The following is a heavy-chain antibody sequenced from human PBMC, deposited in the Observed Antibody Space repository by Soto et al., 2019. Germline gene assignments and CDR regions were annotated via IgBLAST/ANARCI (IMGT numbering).Heavy chain of an antibody. D-gene: IGHD3-16*01. J-gene: IGHJ4*02. CDR1: GFTVSGNY. CDR2: FYGGGST. Sequence: GGSLRLSCAASGFTVSGNYMTWVRQAPGKGLEWVSTFYGGGSTWYADSVKGRFTISRDTSKNTVYLQMDSLRVEDTAVYYCVRVGAGRTWGSADYWGQGTLVTVSS. CDR3: VRVGAGRTWGSADY. V-gene: IGHV3-53*01.